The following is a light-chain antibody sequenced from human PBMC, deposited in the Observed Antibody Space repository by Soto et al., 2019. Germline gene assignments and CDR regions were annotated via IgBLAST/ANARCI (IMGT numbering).Light chain of an antibody. CDR2: GAS. V-gene: IGKV3-20*01. J-gene: IGKJ1*01. CDR3: QQYGSSPGT. Sequence: EIVLTQSPGTLSLSPGERATLSCRASQSVSSSYLAWYQQKPGQAPRLLIYGASSRATGIPDRFSGSGSGTDFTLTISRLEPEDFAVYYCQQYGSSPGTLGQGTKVHIK. CDR1: QSVSSSY.